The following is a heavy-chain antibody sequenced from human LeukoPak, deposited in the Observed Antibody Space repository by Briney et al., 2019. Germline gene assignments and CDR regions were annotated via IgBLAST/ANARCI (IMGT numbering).Heavy chain of an antibody. V-gene: IGHV4-39*01. J-gene: IGHJ3*02. CDR1: GGSISSSSYY. CDR3: ARHNPIKTRYDSSGRGHDAFDI. D-gene: IGHD3-22*01. Sequence: SETLSLTCTVSGGSISSSSYYWGWIRQPPGKGLEWIGSIYYSGSTYYNPSLKSRVTISVDTSKNQFSLKLSSVTAADTAVYYCARHNPIKTRYDSSGRGHDAFDIWGQGTMVTVSS. CDR2: IYYSGST.